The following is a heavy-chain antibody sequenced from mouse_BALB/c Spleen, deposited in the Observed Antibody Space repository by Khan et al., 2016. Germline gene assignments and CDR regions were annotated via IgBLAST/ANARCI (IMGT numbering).Heavy chain of an antibody. Sequence: QIQLVQSGPELKKPGETVKISCKASGYTFTNYGVHWVKQAPGKGLKWMGWINTNTGAPTYAEEFKGRFAFSLETSARTAFLQIDNLNDEDTATYFCSRWYGNYALDYWGQGTSVTVSS. V-gene: IGHV9-3*02. CDR2: INTNTGAP. CDR3: SRWYGNYALDY. CDR1: GYTFTNYG. J-gene: IGHJ4*01. D-gene: IGHD2-10*02.